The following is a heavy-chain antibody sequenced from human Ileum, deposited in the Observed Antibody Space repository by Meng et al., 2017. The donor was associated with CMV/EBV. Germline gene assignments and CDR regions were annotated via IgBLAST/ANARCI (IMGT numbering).Heavy chain of an antibody. Sequence: GLSVSDDRLDGVRQASGKGLEWVGRSRSKEDRNATEYAAAVEGRFTISRDDSKNTAYLEMSSLKTDDTAVYYCATRGSDDQGARDHWGQGTLVTVSS. V-gene: IGHV3-73*01. CDR3: ATRGSDDQGARDH. CDR1: GLSVSDDR. J-gene: IGHJ4*02. CDR2: SRSKEDRNAT. D-gene: IGHD3-16*01.